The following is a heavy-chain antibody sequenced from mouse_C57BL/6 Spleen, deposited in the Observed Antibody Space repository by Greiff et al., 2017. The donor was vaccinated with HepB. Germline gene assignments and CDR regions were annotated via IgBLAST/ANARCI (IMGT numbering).Heavy chain of an antibody. CDR1: GFTFSNYW. V-gene: IGHV6-3*01. CDR3: TAYDGYYVWYFDV. D-gene: IGHD2-3*01. Sequence: EVKVEESGGGLVQPGGSMKLSCVASGFTFSNYWMNWVRQSPEKGLEWVAQIRLKSDNYATHYAESVKGRFTISRDDSKSSVYLQMNNLRAEDTGIYYCTAYDGYYVWYFDVWGTGTTVTVSS. CDR2: IRLKSDNYAT. J-gene: IGHJ1*03.